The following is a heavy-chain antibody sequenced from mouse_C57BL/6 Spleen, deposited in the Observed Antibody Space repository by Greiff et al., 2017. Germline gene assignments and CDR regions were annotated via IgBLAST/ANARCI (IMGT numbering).Heavy chain of an antibody. D-gene: IGHD2-12*01. CDR1: GFSFNTYA. J-gene: IGHJ3*01. Sequence: EVKLMESGGGLVQPKGSLKLSCAASGFSFNTYAMNWVRQAPGTGLEWVARIRSQSNNHATYYADSVKDRITISRDDSESMLYLQMNNLKTEDTAMYYCVTFTTGFAYWGQGTLVTVSA. V-gene: IGHV10-1*01. CDR2: IRSQSNNHAT. CDR3: VTFTTGFAY.